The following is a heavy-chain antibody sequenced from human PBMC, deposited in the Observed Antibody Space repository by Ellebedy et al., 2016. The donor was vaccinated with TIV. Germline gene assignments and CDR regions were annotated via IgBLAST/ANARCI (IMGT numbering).Heavy chain of an antibody. J-gene: IGHJ4*02. CDR2: ISGSGGGT. Sequence: GESLKIPCAASGFTFSSYAMSWARQAPGKGLEWVSAISGSGGGTYYGDSVTGRFTISRDNPKNTLYFQMNSLRVEDTAVYYCASLLESGSGGYSGYWGQGTLVTVSS. CDR1: GFTFSSYA. CDR3: ASLLESGSGGYSGY. V-gene: IGHV3-23*01. D-gene: IGHD3-3*01.